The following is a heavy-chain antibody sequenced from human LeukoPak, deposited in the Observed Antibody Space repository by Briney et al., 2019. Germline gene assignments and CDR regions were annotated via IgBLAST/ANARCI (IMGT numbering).Heavy chain of an antibody. V-gene: IGHV4-4*02. CDR3: AKLDRRSNLFDP. D-gene: IGHD1-1*01. CDR2: TFHSGHT. J-gene: IGHJ5*02. CDR1: GGSIRNNNW. Sequence: PSGTLSLTCAVSGGSIRNNNWWSWVRQPPGKGLEWIGETFHSGHTNYNPSLKSRVAISVDKSKNHFYLNLTSVTAADTAVYYCAKLDRRSNLFDPWGQGTLVTVS.